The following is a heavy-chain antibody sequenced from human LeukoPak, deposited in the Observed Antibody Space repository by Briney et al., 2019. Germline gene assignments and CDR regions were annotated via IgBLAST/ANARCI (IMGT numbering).Heavy chain of an antibody. CDR3: AKLNLLRFLEWLLSSQFDY. D-gene: IGHD3-3*01. V-gene: IGHV3-30-3*01. J-gene: IGHJ4*02. CDR1: GFTFSSYA. CDR2: ISYDGSNK. Sequence: PGGSLRLSCAASGFTFSSYAMHWVRQAPGKGLKWVAVISYDGSNKYYADSVKGRFTISRDNSKNTLYLQMNSLRAEDTAVYYCAKLNLLRFLEWLLSSQFDYWGQGTLVTVSS.